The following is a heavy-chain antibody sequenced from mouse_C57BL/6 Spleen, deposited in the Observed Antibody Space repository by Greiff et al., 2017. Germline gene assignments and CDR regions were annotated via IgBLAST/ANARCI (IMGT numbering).Heavy chain of an antibody. CDR3: AVATGGCSTMDY. D-gene: IGHD1-1*01. CDR1: GFNINDYY. J-gene: IGHJ4*01. V-gene: IGHV14-2*01. CDR2: IDPADGDT. Sequence: EVQVVESGAELVKPGASVKLSCTASGFNINDYYMHWVKQRPEQGLAWIGRIDPADGDTKYAPTFKGKATITADTSSNTAYLPLSSLTSEDTDVYDCAVATGGCSTMDYWGQGTSVTVSS.